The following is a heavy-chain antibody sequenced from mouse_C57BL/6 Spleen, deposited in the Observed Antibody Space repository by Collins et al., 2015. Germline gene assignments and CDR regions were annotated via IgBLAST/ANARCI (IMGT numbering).Heavy chain of an antibody. CDR3: AREGGAYYYGSSPYWYFDV. CDR1: GYTFTSYD. D-gene: IGHD1-1*01. J-gene: IGHJ1*03. Sequence: QVQLQQSGPELVKPGASVKLSCKASGYTFTSYDINWVKQRPGQGLEWIGWIYPRDGSTKYNEKFKGKATLTVDTSSSTAYMELHSLTSEDSAVYFCAREGGAYYYGSSPYWYFDVWGTGTTVTVSS. CDR2: IYPRDGST. V-gene: IGHV1-85*01.